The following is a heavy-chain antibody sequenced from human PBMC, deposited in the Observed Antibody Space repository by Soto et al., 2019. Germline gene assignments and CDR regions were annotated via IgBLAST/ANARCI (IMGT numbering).Heavy chain of an antibody. V-gene: IGHV2-5*02. Sequence: QITLKESGPTLVKPTQTLTLTCTFSGFSLSTSGVGVGWIRQPPGKALEWLALIYWDDDKRYSPSLKSRITITKDTSKTQVVLTMTNMDPVDTATYYCAHRYMVVAARSDNRFDPWGQGTLVTVSS. CDR1: GFSLSTSGVG. CDR2: IYWDDDK. CDR3: AHRYMVVAARSDNRFDP. D-gene: IGHD2-15*01. J-gene: IGHJ5*02.